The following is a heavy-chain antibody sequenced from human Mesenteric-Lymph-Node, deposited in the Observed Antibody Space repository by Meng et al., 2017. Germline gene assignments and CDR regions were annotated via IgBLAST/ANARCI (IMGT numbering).Heavy chain of an antibody. Sequence: GESLKISCAASGFTFSSYWMSWVRQAPGKGLDWVSTINGNGGSTFYADSVEGRFTISRDNSENTLYLQMNSLRAEDTAVYYCAKEKTSGSGLEFDYWGQGTLVTVSS. J-gene: IGHJ4*02. CDR3: AKEKTSGSGLEFDY. V-gene: IGHV3-23*01. CDR2: INGNGGST. CDR1: GFTFSSYW. D-gene: IGHD3-10*01.